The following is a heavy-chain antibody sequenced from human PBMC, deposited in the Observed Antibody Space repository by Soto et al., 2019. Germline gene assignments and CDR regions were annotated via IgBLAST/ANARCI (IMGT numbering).Heavy chain of an antibody. Sequence: SGGGVVQPGRSLRLSCAASGFTFSSYAMHWVRQAPGKGLEWVAVISYDGSNKYYADSVKGRFTISRDNSKNTLYLQMNSLRAEDTAVYYCARAVLVPAAIVYYYGMDVWGQGTTVTVSS. CDR1: GFTFSSYA. V-gene: IGHV3-30-3*01. J-gene: IGHJ6*02. CDR2: ISYDGSNK. CDR3: ARAVLVPAAIVYYYGMDV. D-gene: IGHD2-2*01.